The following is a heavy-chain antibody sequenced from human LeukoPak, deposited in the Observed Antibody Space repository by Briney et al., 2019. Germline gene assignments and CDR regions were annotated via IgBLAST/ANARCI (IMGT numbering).Heavy chain of an antibody. CDR2: IWYDGTNR. D-gene: IGHD4-23*01. V-gene: IGHV3-33*01. J-gene: IGHJ4*02. CDR1: GFTFTTHG. Sequence: GSLRLSCAASGFTFTTHGMHWVRQAPGKGLEWVALIWYDGTNRYYADSVKGRFTISRDNSNNTLYLQMSSLRAEDTAVYYCARQTTVATDCWGQGTLVTVSS. CDR3: ARQTTVATDC.